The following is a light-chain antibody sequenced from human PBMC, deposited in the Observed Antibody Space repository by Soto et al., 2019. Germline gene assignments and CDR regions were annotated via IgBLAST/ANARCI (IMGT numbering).Light chain of an antibody. CDR3: QQYDSYPRT. CDR1: QSISIW. V-gene: IGKV1-5*03. Sequence: DIQMTQSPSTLSASVGDRVTITCRASQSISIWLAWYQQKPGKAPKLLIYKASSLESGVPSRFSGSGSGTEFTLIISCLQPDDLATYYCQQYDSYPRTFGQGTKVEIK. J-gene: IGKJ1*01. CDR2: KAS.